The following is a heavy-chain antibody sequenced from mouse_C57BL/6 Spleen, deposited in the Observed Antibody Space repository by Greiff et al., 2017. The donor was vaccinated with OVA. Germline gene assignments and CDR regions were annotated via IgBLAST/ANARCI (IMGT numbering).Heavy chain of an antibody. CDR2: IDPETGGT. V-gene: IGHV1-15*01. CDR3: TRPTMVRAWFAY. Sequence: QVQLQQSGAELVRPGASVTLSCKASGYTFTDYEMHWVKQTPVHGLEWIGAIDPETGGTAYNQKFKGKAILTADKSSSTAYMELRSLTSEDSAVYYWTRPTMVRAWFAYWGQGTLVTVSA. D-gene: IGHD2-2*01. CDR1: GYTFTDYE. J-gene: IGHJ3*01.